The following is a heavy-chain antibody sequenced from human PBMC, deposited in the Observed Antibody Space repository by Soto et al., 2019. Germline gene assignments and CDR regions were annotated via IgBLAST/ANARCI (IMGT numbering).Heavy chain of an antibody. CDR2: MNPNSGNT. J-gene: IGHJ4*02. CDR3: ARGQSGYSSGWSPNDY. D-gene: IGHD6-19*01. Sequence: QVQLVQSGAEVKKPGASVKVSCKASGYTFTSYEINWVRLATGQGLEWMGWMNPNSGNTGYAQKFQGRVTMTRNTSISTAYMELSRLRSEDTAVYYCARGQSGYSSGWSPNDYWGQGTLVTVSS. CDR1: GYTFTSYE. V-gene: IGHV1-8*01.